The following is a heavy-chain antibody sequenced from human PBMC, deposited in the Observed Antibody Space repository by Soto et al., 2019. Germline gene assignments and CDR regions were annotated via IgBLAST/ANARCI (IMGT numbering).Heavy chain of an antibody. D-gene: IGHD1-26*01. Sequence: QVQLQQWGAGLLKPSETLSLTCAVYGGSFSGYYWSWIRQPPGKGLEWIGEINHSGSTNYNPSLKSRVTISADTSKNQFSLKLSSVTAADTAVYYCAGIVGATGGNWFDPWGQGTLVTVSS. V-gene: IGHV4-34*01. CDR3: AGIVGATGGNWFDP. CDR1: GGSFSGYY. J-gene: IGHJ5*02. CDR2: INHSGST.